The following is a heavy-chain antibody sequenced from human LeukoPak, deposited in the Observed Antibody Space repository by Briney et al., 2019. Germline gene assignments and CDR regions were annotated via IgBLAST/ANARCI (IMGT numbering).Heavy chain of an antibody. J-gene: IGHJ4*02. D-gene: IGHD3-10*01. V-gene: IGHV4-4*07. CDR3: ARDLQSITMVRGVIITGGNYFDY. Sequence: PSGTLSLTCTVSGGSISSYYWSWIRQPAGKGLEWIGRIYTSGSTNYNPSLKSRVTMSVDTSKNQFSLKLSSVTAADTAVYYCARDLQSITMVRGVIITGGNYFDYWGQGTLVTVSS. CDR2: IYTSGST. CDR1: GGSISSYY.